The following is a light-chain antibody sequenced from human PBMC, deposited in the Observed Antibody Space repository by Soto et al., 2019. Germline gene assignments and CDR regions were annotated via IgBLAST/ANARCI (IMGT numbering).Light chain of an antibody. J-gene: IGKJ1*01. V-gene: IGKV3D-15*01. Sequence: EIVMTQSPATLSVSPGERATLSCRASQSVNNNLAWYQQKVGQAPRLLIYGASTRATGIPARFSGSGSGTEFTLTISSLQSEDLAVYYCQQYNNWPPITFGQGTKVDIK. CDR1: QSVNNN. CDR2: GAS. CDR3: QQYNNWPPIT.